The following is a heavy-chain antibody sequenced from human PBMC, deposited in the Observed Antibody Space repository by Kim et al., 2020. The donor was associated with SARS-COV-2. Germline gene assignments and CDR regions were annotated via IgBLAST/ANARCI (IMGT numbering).Heavy chain of an antibody. J-gene: IGHJ3*01. CDR1: GFTFNNYA. CDR2: ISYDGRIK. D-gene: IGHD2-21*02. Sequence: GGSLRLSCGASGFTFNNYAMHWVRQPPGKGLEWVAVISYDGRIKYYADSVKGQFTVSRDSSHNTLYLQMRSLRPEDTALYYCAKSSDFFWFKKGLNAFD. CDR3: AKSSDFFWFKKGLNAFD. V-gene: IGHV3-30*18.